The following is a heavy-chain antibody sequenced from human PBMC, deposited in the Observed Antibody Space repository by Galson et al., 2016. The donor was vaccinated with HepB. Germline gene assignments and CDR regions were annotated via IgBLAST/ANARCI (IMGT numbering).Heavy chain of an antibody. D-gene: IGHD2-8*01. CDR1: GGPINRGPFS. CDR3: ARDYCTNGSCPADS. J-gene: IGHJ1*01. V-gene: IGHV4-39*02. Sequence: SETLSLTCTVSGGPINRGPFSWAWIRQSPGKGLEWIGSISHTGSAYYNPSLLNRVTISADTSKNSFSLDLASVGAADSAIYICARDYCTNGSCPADSWGQGTLVTVSS. CDR2: ISHTGSA.